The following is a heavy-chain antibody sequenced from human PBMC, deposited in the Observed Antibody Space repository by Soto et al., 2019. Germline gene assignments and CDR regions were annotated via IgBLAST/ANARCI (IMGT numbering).Heavy chain of an antibody. CDR2: ISGSGGSI. V-gene: IGHV3-23*01. Sequence: EVQLLESGGGLVQPGGSLRLSCAASGFTFSTYAMNWVRQAPGNGLEWVSAISGSGGSIHYADSVKGRFTISRDNSKNALYLQMNSLGDEDTGVYHCVKGYWIGGVWGQGTTVTVSS. D-gene: IGHD2-8*02. CDR3: VKGYWIGGV. J-gene: IGHJ6*02. CDR1: GFTFSTYA.